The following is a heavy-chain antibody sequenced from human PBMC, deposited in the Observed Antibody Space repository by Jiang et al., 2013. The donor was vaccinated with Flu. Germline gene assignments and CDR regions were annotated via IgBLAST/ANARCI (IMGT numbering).Heavy chain of an antibody. Sequence: VQLLESGGGVVQPGRSLRLSCAASGFTFSNYGMYWVRQAPGKGLEWVAVISYDGSNKYYADSVKGRFTISRDNSKNTLYLQMNSLRAEDTAVYYCAKDWGYQGLGYYGMDVWGQGTTVTVSS. D-gene: IGHD3-16*01. CDR3: AKDWGYQGLGYYGMDV. CDR1: GFTFSNYG. V-gene: IGHV3-30*18. J-gene: IGHJ6*02. CDR2: ISYDGSNK.